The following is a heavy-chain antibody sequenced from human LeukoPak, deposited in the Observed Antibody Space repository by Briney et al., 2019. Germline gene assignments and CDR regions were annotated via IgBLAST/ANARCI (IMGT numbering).Heavy chain of an antibody. CDR1: GFTFGNYA. J-gene: IGHJ4*02. CDR2: ITGSGGNT. Sequence: GGSLRLSCAASGFTFGNYAMSWVRQAPGKGLEWVSAITGSGGNTYYADSVKGRFTISRDNSKNTAFLQMNSLRAEDTAVYYCAKWGDYDVLTGYYVSDYWGQGTLVTVSS. V-gene: IGHV3-23*01. D-gene: IGHD3-9*01. CDR3: AKWGDYDVLTGYYVSDY.